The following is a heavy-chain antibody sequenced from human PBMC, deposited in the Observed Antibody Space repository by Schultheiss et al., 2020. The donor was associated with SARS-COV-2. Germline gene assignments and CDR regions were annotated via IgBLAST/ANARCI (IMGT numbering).Heavy chain of an antibody. CDR3: ARLYGMDV. CDR2: IYYSGST. Sequence: SETLSLTCAVYGGSFSGYYWSWIRQHPGKGLEWIGYIYYSGSTYYNPSLKSRVTISVDTSKNQFSLKLSSVTAADTAVYYCARLYGMDVWGQGTTVTVSS. J-gene: IGHJ6*02. V-gene: IGHV4-31*11. CDR1: GGSFSGYY.